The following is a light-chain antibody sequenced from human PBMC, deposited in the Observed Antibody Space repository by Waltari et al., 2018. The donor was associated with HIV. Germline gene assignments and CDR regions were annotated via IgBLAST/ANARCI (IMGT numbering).Light chain of an antibody. CDR1: ASPTPY. CDR3: LSADSSGTYV. J-gene: IGLJ1*01. V-gene: IGLV3-25*03. Sequence: SSELTQPPSVSVSPGQTARITCSGDASPTPYTQSFQQKPGQAPLVVIHKNTERPSGIPERFSASRSGTTVTLTISGGQTDDEADYYCLSADSSGTYVFGPGTTVTVL. CDR2: KNT.